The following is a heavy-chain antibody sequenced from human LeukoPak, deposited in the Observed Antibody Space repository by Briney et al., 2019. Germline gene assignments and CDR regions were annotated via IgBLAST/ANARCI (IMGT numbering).Heavy chain of an antibody. V-gene: IGHV4-34*01. CDR2: INHSGST. D-gene: IGHD3-22*01. J-gene: IGHJ6*02. CDR1: GGSFSGYY. Sequence: SETLSLTCAVYGGSFSGYYWSWIRQPPGKGLEWIGEINHSGSTNYNPSLKSRVTISVDTSKNQFSLKLSSVTAADTAVYYCARAYYYDSSGYYYVPYYYYYGMDVWGQGTTVTVSS. CDR3: ARAYYYDSSGYYYVPYYYYYGMDV.